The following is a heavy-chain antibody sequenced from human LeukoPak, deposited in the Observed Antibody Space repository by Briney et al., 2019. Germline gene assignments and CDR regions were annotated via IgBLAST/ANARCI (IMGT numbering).Heavy chain of an antibody. J-gene: IGHJ6*03. V-gene: IGHV1-69*13. D-gene: IGHD6-13*01. Sequence: ASVKVSCKAFGGTFSSYAISWVRQAPGQGLEWMGGIIPIFGTANYAQKFQGRVTITADESTSTAYMELSSLRSEDTAVYYCARAPRMAAAAPGGYYYYYMDVWGKGTTVTVSS. CDR3: ARAPRMAAAAPGGYYYYYMDV. CDR1: GGTFSSYA. CDR2: IIPIFGTA.